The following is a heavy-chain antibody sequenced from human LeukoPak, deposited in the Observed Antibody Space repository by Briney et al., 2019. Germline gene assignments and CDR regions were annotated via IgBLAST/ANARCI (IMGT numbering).Heavy chain of an antibody. Sequence: ASVKVSCEASGGTFSSYAISWVRQAPGQGLEWMGGIIPIFGTANYAQKFQGRVTITADESTSTAYMELSSLRSEDMAVYYCARDRGSYFDYYYYGMDVWGQGTTVTVSS. J-gene: IGHJ6*02. V-gene: IGHV1-69*13. D-gene: IGHD1-26*01. CDR2: IIPIFGTA. CDR3: ARDRGSYFDYYYYGMDV. CDR1: GGTFSSYA.